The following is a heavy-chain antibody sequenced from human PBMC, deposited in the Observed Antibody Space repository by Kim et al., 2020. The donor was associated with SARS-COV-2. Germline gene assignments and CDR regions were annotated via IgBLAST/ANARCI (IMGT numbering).Heavy chain of an antibody. CDR1: GFTFSSYA. J-gene: IGHJ4*03. D-gene: IGHD2-15*01. Sequence: GGSLRLSCAASGFTFSSYAMHWVRQAPGKGLEWVAVISYDGSNKYYADSVKGRFTISRDNSKNTLYLQMNSLRAEDTAVYYCARASDIVVVVADGYFDY. CDR3: ARASDIVVVVADGYFDY. V-gene: IGHV3-30*04. CDR2: ISYDGSNK.